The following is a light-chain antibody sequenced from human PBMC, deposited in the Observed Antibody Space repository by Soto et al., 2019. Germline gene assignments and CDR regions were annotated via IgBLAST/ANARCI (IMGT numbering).Light chain of an antibody. V-gene: IGLV2-14*01. CDR2: DVS. CDR3: SSYTSSSTYVV. J-gene: IGLJ2*01. CDR1: SSDVGGYNY. Sequence: ALTQPASVSGSPGQSITISCTGTSSDVGGYNYVSWYQQHPGKAPKLMIYDVSNRPSGVSNRFSGSKSGNTASLTISGLQAEDEADYYCSSYTSSSTYVVFGGGTKVTVL.